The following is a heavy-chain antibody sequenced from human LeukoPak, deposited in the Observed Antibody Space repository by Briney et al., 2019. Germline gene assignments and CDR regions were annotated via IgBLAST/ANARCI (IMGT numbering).Heavy chain of an antibody. V-gene: IGHV3-30*03. CDR1: GFTFSSFG. D-gene: IGHD3-16*01. Sequence: GRSLRLSCAASGFTFSSFGMHWVRQAPGKGLEWVALISYDGSNEYYADSVKGRFTISRVNSKNALYLQMNSLRAGDTAVYYCAPGPPYVTWGQGTLVTVSS. J-gene: IGHJ5*02. CDR2: ISYDGSNE. CDR3: APGPPYVT.